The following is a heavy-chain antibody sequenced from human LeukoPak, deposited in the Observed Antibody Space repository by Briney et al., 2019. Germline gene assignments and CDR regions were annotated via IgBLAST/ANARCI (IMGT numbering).Heavy chain of an antibody. Sequence: PGESLKISCKDSGYSFISYWIGWVRQMPGKGLEWMGIIYPGDSDIRYSPSFQGQVTISADKSISTAYLQWSSLKASDTAMYYCARKLVGTYDAFDIWGQGTMVTVSS. D-gene: IGHD1-26*01. V-gene: IGHV5-51*01. CDR2: IYPGDSDI. CDR3: ARKLVGTYDAFDI. CDR1: GYSFISYW. J-gene: IGHJ3*02.